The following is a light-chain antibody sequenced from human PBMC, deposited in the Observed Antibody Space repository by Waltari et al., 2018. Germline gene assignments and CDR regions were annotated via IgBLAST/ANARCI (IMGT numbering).Light chain of an antibody. CDR2: DAF. J-gene: IGKJ5*01. CDR1: QSVPSY. CDR3: QQRADWPIT. Sequence: EIVLTQSPATLSLSPGDRATIPCRAIQSVPSYLIWYQQKPGQAPRLLIYDAFTRTTGIPARFSGSGSGTDFTLTISSLEPEDFAVYYCQQRADWPITFGQGTRLEIK. V-gene: IGKV3-11*01.